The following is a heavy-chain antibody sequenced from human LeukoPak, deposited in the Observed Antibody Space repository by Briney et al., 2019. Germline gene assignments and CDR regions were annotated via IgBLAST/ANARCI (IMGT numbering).Heavy chain of an antibody. Sequence: ASVKVSCKASGYTFTSYYMHWVRQAPGQGLEWMGIIDPGGGNTNYAQKFQGRVTVSRDTSTSTVYMELSSLRSDDTAVYYCARVSRPFYDTLTGFNFDYWGQGTLVTVSS. CDR3: ARVSRPFYDTLTGFNFDY. CDR2: IDPGGGNT. D-gene: IGHD3-9*01. V-gene: IGHV1-46*01. CDR1: GYTFTSYY. J-gene: IGHJ4*02.